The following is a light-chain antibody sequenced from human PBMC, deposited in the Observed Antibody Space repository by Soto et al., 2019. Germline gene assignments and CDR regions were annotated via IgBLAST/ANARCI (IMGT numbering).Light chain of an antibody. CDR2: NTN. CDR1: SGSVSKSYY. Sequence: QTVVTQEPSFSVSPGRTVTLTCGLTSGSVSKSYYPSWYQQTPGQAPLTLIYNTNTRSSGVPDRFSGTILGNKAALTITGAQTHDEADYYCVLYMGSGVLVFGGGTKLTVL. V-gene: IGLV8-61*01. CDR3: VLYMGSGVLV. J-gene: IGLJ3*02.